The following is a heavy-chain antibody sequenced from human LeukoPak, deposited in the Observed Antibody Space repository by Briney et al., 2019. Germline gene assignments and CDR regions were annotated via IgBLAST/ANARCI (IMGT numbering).Heavy chain of an antibody. V-gene: IGHV1-2*02. CDR2: INPNSGGT. D-gene: IGHD2-15*01. CDR1: GYTFTGYY. CDR3: ANGYCSGGSCHKWFDP. Sequence: ASVKVSCKASGYTFTGYYMHWVRQAPGQGLEWMGWINPNSGGTNYAQKFQGRVTMTRDTSISTAYMELSRLRSDDTAVYYCANGYCSGGSCHKWFDPWGQGTLVTVSS. J-gene: IGHJ5*02.